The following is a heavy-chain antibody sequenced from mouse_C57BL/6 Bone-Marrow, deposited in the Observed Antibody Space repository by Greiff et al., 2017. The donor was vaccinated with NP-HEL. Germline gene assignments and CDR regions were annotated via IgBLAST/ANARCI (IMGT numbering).Heavy chain of an antibody. CDR1: GFSLTSYG. D-gene: IGHD1-1*01. Sequence: VKLMESGPGLVQPSQSLSITCTVSGFSLTSYGVHWVRQSPGKGLEWLGVIWRGGSTDYNAAFMSRLSITKDNSKSQVFFKMNSLQADDTAIYYCAKSPTTPKARWYFDVWGTGTTVTVSS. CDR3: AKSPTTPKARWYFDV. CDR2: IWRGGST. V-gene: IGHV2-5*01. J-gene: IGHJ1*03.